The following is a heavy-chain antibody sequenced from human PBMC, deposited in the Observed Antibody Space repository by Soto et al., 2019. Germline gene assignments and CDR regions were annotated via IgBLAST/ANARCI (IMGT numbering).Heavy chain of an antibody. V-gene: IGHV2-5*02. CDR2: IFWDDDK. J-gene: IGHJ4*02. CDR3: AHRPPPTGAAGTYFSFDY. Sequence: SGRTLGNPTQTLTLTCTCSGFSLSTRGVGVAWIRQPPGKALEWLALIFWDDDKWYSPSLRSRLTITEDTSKTQVVLTMTNMEPVYTGTYYCAHRPPPTGAAGTYFSFDYWGQGILVTVSS. CDR1: GFSLSTRGVG. D-gene: IGHD6-13*01.